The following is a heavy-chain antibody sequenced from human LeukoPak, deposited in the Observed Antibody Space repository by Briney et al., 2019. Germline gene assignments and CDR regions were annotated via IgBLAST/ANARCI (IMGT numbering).Heavy chain of an antibody. CDR2: IRYDGSNK. D-gene: IGHD1-1*01. J-gene: IGHJ4*02. Sequence: GGSLRLSCAASGFTFSSYGMHWVRQAPGNGLEWVAFIRYDGSNKYYADSVKGRFTISRDNSKNTLYLQMNSLRAEDTAVYFCAKSRSGSANWALQIFDNWGQGTLVTVSS. CDR3: AKSRSGSANWALQIFDN. V-gene: IGHV3-30*02. CDR1: GFTFSSYG.